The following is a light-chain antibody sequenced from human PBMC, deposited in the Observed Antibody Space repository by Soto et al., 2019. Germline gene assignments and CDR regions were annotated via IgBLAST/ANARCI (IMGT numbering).Light chain of an antibody. CDR3: QQYKA. CDR2: DAS. V-gene: IGKV1-5*01. J-gene: IGKJ1*01. Sequence: IQMTQSPSSLSASVGDNITITCRASQSLSSYLAWYQQKPGRAPKLLIFDASSLERGVPSRFSGSGSGTEFRLTISSLQPDDFATYYCQQYKAFGQGTKVDI. CDR1: QSLSSY.